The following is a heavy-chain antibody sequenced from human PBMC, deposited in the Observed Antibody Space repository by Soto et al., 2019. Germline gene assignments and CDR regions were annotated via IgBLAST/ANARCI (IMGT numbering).Heavy chain of an antibody. Sequence: ASVKVSCKASGYTFTSYGISWVRQAPGQGLEWMGWISAGNGNTKYSQKFQGRVTITRDTSARTAYVELTSLRSDDTAVYYCARAGYCSSTSCSDAFDIWGQGTVVTVSS. CDR1: GYTFTSYG. V-gene: IGHV1-18*01. CDR3: ARAGYCSSTSCSDAFDI. J-gene: IGHJ3*02. D-gene: IGHD2-2*01. CDR2: ISAGNGNT.